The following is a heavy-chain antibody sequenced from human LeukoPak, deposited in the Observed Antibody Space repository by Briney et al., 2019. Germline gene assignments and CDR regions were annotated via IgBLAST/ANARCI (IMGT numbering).Heavy chain of an antibody. J-gene: IGHJ4*02. CDR1: GGSFSGYY. V-gene: IGHV4-34*01. D-gene: IGHD2-15*01. Sequence: PSETLSLTCAVYGGSFSGYYWSWIRQPPGKGLEWIGEINHSGSTNYNPSLKSRVTISVDTSKDQFSLKLSSATAADTAVYYCARGGGIVVVVAATRPIDYWGQGTLVTVSS. CDR3: ARGGGIVVVVAATRPIDY. CDR2: INHSGST.